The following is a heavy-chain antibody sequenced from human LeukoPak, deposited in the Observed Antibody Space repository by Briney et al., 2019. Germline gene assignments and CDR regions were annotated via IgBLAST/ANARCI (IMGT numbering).Heavy chain of an antibody. V-gene: IGHV1-8*01. D-gene: IGHD3-10*01. J-gene: IGHJ6*02. CDR2: MNPNSGNT. CDR3: ARGLPGITMVRGVKYKSYYYGMDV. CDR1: GYTFTSYD. Sequence: ASVKVSCKASGYTFTSYDINWVRQATGQGLEWMGWMNPNSGNTGYAQKFRGRVTMTRNTSISTAYMELSSLRSEDTAVYYCARGLPGITMVRGVKYKSYYYGMDVWGQGTTVTVSS.